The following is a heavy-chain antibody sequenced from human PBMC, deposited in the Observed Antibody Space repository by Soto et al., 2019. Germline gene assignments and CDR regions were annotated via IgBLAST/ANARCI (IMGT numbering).Heavy chain of an antibody. Sequence: SVKVSCKASGGTFSSYAISWVRQAPGQGLEWMGGIIPIFGTANYAQKFQGRVTITADESTSTAYMELSSLRSEDTAVYYCARNYDFWSGLDNWFDPWGQGTLVTVSS. D-gene: IGHD3-3*01. V-gene: IGHV1-69*13. CDR1: GGTFSSYA. CDR3: ARNYDFWSGLDNWFDP. CDR2: IIPIFGTA. J-gene: IGHJ5*02.